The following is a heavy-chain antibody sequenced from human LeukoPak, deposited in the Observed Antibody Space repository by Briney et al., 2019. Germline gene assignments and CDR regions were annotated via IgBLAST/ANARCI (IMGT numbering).Heavy chain of an antibody. CDR1: GFTFSDAW. J-gene: IGHJ5*02. CDR2: IKSKRDGGTA. CDR3: STDRGVTS. V-gene: IGHV3-15*01. D-gene: IGHD3-10*01. Sequence: PGGSLRLSCAASGFTFSDAWMNWVRQAPGKGLEWVGRIKSKRDGGTADYAAPVKGRFTISRDDSRNTLHLQMNSLETEDTAVYYCSTDRGVTSWGQGTLVTVSS.